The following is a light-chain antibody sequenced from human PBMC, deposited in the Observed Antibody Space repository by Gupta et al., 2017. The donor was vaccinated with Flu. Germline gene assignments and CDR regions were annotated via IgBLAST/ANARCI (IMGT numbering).Light chain of an antibody. V-gene: IGKV3-15*01. CDR2: DAS. CDR1: QSVSSN. CDR3: QLHDSWPSIT. Sequence: EIVMTQSPATLSVSPGEGATLSCRASQSVSSNLAWYQQRPGQAPRLPIYDASTRATGIPARFSGSGSGTEFTLTISSRQSEDFAIYYCQLHDSWPSITFGQGTLMEIK. J-gene: IGKJ5*01.